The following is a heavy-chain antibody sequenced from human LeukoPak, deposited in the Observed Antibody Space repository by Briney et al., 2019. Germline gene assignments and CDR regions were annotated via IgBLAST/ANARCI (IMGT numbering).Heavy chain of an antibody. Sequence: PGGSLRLSCATSGFIFTTHWMSWVRQAPGKGLEWVAVISYDGSNKYYADSVKGRFTISRDNSKNTLYLQMSSLRAEDTAVYYCAKAGYGRLYYFDYWGQGTLVTVSS. CDR3: AKAGYGRLYYFDY. D-gene: IGHD5-18*01. J-gene: IGHJ4*02. CDR2: ISYDGSNK. V-gene: IGHV3-30*18. CDR1: GFIFTTHW.